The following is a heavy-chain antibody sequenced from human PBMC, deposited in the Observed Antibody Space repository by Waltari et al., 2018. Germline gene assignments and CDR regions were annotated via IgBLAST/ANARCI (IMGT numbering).Heavy chain of an antibody. Sequence: QVQLVQSGAEVKKPGASVKVSCKASGYTFTGYYMHWVRPAPGQGLEWMGRINPNSGGTNYAQKFQGRVTMTRDTSISTAYMELSRLRSDDTAVYYCARAMVIRSIAAANDYWGQGTLVTVSP. V-gene: IGHV1-2*06. CDR1: GYTFTGYY. CDR2: INPNSGGT. D-gene: IGHD6-13*01. CDR3: ARAMVIRSIAAANDY. J-gene: IGHJ4*02.